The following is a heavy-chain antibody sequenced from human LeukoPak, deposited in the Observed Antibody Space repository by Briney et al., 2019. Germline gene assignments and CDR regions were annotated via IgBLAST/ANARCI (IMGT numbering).Heavy chain of an antibody. CDR3: ARVHDYGDYVRAFDI. V-gene: IGHV3-21*06. J-gene: IGHJ3*02. CDR1: GFTFSNYN. Sequence: GGSLRLSCAASGFTFSNYNMNWVRQAPGKGLEWVSSISSSSSYIYYADSLKGRFTISRDSAKNSLYLQMNSLRAEDTAVYYCARVHDYGDYVRAFDIWGQGTMVTVSS. D-gene: IGHD4-17*01. CDR2: ISSSSSYI.